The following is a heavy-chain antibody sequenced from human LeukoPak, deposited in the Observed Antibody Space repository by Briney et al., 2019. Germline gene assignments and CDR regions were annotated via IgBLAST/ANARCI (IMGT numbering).Heavy chain of an antibody. Sequence: ASVKVSCKASGYTFTSYDINWVRQATGQGLEWMGWMNPNSGNTGYAQKFQGRVTMTRNTSISTAYMELSSLRSEDTAVYYCARLITIFGAKPHHWFDPWGQGTLVTVSS. CDR2: MNPNSGNT. D-gene: IGHD3-3*01. V-gene: IGHV1-8*01. CDR3: ARLITIFGAKPHHWFDP. J-gene: IGHJ5*02. CDR1: GYTFTSYD.